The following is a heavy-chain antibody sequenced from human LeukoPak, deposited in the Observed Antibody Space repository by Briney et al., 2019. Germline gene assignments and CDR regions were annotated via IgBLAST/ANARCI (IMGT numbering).Heavy chain of an antibody. CDR3: ARGPSGGIIAAAGTGGDY. J-gene: IGHJ4*02. CDR1: GFTFSSYS. D-gene: IGHD6-13*01. V-gene: IGHV3-21*01. Sequence: GGSLRLSCAASGFTFSSYSMNWVRQAPGKGLEWVSSISSSSSYIYYADSVKGRFTISRDNAKNSLYLQMNSLRAEDTAVYYCARGPSGGIIAAAGTGGDYWGQGTLVTVSS. CDR2: ISSSSSYI.